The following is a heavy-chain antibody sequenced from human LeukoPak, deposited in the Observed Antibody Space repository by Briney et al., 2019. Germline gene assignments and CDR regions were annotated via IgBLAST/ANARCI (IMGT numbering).Heavy chain of an antibody. V-gene: IGHV1-8*03. CDR1: GYTFTSYD. D-gene: IGHD3-16*02. CDR2: MNPNSGNT. Sequence: ASVKVSCKASGYTFTSYDINWVRQATGQGLEWMGWMNPNSGNTGYAQKFQGRVTITRNTSISTAYMELSSLRSEDTAVYYCARVIGYDYVWGGYRYDGYYFDYWGQGTLVTVSS. CDR3: ARVIGYDYVWGGYRYDGYYFDY. J-gene: IGHJ4*02.